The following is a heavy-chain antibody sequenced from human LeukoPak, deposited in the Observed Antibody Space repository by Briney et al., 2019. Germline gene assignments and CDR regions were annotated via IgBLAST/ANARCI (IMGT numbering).Heavy chain of an antibody. V-gene: IGHV3-30*18. J-gene: IGHJ2*01. D-gene: IGHD5-18*01. CDR2: ISYDGSNK. Sequence: PGRSLRLSCAASGFTFSSYGMHWVRQAPGKGLEWVAVISYDGSNKYYVDPVKGRVTISRDNSKNTLYLQMNSLRAEDTAVYYCAKEPYTYGSNWYFDLWGRGTLVTVSS. CDR1: GFTFSSYG. CDR3: AKEPYTYGSNWYFDL.